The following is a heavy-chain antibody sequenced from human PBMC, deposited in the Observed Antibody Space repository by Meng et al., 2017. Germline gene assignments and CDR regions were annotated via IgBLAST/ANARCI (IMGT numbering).Heavy chain of an antibody. D-gene: IGHD3-22*01. CDR2: IIPILGIA. J-gene: IGHJ4*02. CDR1: GGTFSSYT. CDR3: ARDQSGSSGYHFDY. Sequence: QGQRVQPGAEVKKPGSSMKVSCKASGGTFSSYTISWVRQAPGQGLEWMGRIIPILGIANYAQKFQGRVTITADKSTSTAYMELSSLRSEDTAVYYCARDQSGSSGYHFDYWGQGTLVTVSS. V-gene: IGHV1-69*08.